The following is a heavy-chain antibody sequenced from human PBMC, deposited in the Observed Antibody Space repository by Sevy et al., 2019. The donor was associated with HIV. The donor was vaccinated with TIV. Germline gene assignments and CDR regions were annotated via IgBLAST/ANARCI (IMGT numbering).Heavy chain of an antibody. CDR1: GYTLTELS. CDR2: FDPEDGEP. CDR3: TGGGHGGGMVV. Sequence: ASVKVSCKVYGYTLTELSMHWVRQAPGKGLEWMGCFDPEDGEPIYSQNFQGRCTLTADTSTDTAYMELSGLRSADTAVYFCTGGGHGGGMVVWGQGTTVTDSS. V-gene: IGHV1-24*01. D-gene: IGHD2-15*01. J-gene: IGHJ6*02.